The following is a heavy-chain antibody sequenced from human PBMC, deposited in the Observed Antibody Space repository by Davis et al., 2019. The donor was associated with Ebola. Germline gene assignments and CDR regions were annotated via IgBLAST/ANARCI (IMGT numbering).Heavy chain of an antibody. D-gene: IGHD2-2*01. J-gene: IGHJ6*02. CDR2: MNPNSGNT. CDR1: GYTFTNYD. CDR3: ARGGIGYCSSTSCTYYYYGMDV. V-gene: IGHV1-8*01. Sequence: ASVKVSCKASGYTFTNYDINWVRQATGQGLEWVGWMNPNSGNTGYAQKLQGRVTMTTDTSTSTAYMELRSLRSDDTAVYYCARGGIGYCSSTSCTYYYYGMDVWGQGTTVTVSS.